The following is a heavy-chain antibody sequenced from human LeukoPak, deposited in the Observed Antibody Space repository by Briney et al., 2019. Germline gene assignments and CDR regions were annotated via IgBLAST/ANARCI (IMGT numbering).Heavy chain of an antibody. V-gene: IGHV3-66*01. J-gene: IGHJ4*02. CDR2: IYSGGST. CDR1: GFTVSSNY. D-gene: IGHD2-15*01. CDR3: ARDLSDCSGGSCYSDVWDY. Sequence: PGGSLRLSCAASGFTVSSNYMSWVRQAPGKGLEWVSVIYSGGSTYYADSVKGRFTISRDNSKNTLYLQMNSLRAEDTAVYYCARDLSDCSGGSCYSDVWDYWGQGTLVTVSS.